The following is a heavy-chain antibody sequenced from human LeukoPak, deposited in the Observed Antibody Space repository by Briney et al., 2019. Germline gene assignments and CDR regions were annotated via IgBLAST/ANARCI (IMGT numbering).Heavy chain of an antibody. V-gene: IGHV4-30-4*07. CDR2: IYYSGST. J-gene: IGHJ5*02. CDR1: GGSISSGGYS. CDR3: ARVFSYPLRAPFDP. Sequence: PSETLSLTCAVSGGSISSGGYSWSWIRQPPGKGLEWIGYIYYSGSTYYNPSLKSRVTISVDTSKNQFSLKLSSVTAADTAVYYCARVFSYPLRAPFDPWGQGTLVTVSS. D-gene: IGHD3-3*01.